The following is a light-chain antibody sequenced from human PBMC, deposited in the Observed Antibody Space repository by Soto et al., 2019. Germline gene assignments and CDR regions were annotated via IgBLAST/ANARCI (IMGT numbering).Light chain of an antibody. Sequence: QSVLTQPASGSGSRGQSITISCTGTSSDVGSYNLVSWYQQHPGKAPKLMIYEVSKRPSGVSNRFSGSKSGNAASLTISGLQAEDEADYYCCSYAGSSTYVFGTGT. J-gene: IGLJ1*01. CDR3: CSYAGSSTYV. CDR1: SSDVGSYNL. CDR2: EVS. V-gene: IGLV2-23*02.